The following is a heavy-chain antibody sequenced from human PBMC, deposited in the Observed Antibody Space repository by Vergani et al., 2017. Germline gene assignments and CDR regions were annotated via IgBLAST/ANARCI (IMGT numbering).Heavy chain of an antibody. Sequence: QVQLQESGPGLVKPSETLSLTCTVSGAAIKDFYWSWFRQPPGKGPEWIGYVYYTGSTTYNPLLKSRVTISVDTSNNQFSLRMTSLTAADTAIYYCARDRDLYCRSTTSCHNWFDPWGQGSLVTVSS. J-gene: IGHJ5*02. V-gene: IGHV4-59*01. CDR2: VYYTGST. CDR1: GAAIKDFY. D-gene: IGHD2/OR15-2a*01. CDR3: ARDRDLYCRSTTSCHNWFDP.